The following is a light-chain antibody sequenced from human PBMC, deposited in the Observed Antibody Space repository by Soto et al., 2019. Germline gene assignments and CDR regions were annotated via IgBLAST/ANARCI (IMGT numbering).Light chain of an antibody. CDR2: DVS. CDR3: CSYTSSSTLHV. V-gene: IGLV2-14*01. Sequence: QSALTQPASVSGSPGQSITISCTGTSSEVGGYKYVSWYHQHPGKAPKLMIYDVSNRPSGVSNRFSGSKSGNTASLPISGRPAEDEADYYCCSYTSSSTLHVFGTGTKLTFL. CDR1: SSEVGGYKY. J-gene: IGLJ1*01.